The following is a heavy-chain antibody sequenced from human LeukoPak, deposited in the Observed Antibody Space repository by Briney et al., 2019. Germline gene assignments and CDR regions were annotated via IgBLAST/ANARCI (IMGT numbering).Heavy chain of an antibody. CDR1: GFTVSNY. V-gene: IGHV3-66*01. J-gene: IGHJ4*02. Sequence: GGSLRLSCVASGFTVSNYMSWVRQAPGKGLEWVSVIYSGGSTYYADSVKGRFTISRDNSKNTLYLQMNSLRAEDTAVYYCASDSGDGFDYWGQGTLVTVSS. D-gene: IGHD5-12*01. CDR3: ASDSGDGFDY. CDR2: IYSGGST.